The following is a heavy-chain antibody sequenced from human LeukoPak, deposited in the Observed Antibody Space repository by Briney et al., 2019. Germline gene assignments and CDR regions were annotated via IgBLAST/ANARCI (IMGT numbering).Heavy chain of an antibody. CDR1: GFTFSSYS. J-gene: IGHJ4*02. D-gene: IGHD4-17*01. Sequence: GGSLRLSCAASGFTFSSYSMTWVRQAPGKGLEWVSYISSSSSTIYYADSVKGRFTISRDNAKNSLYLQMNSLRAEDTAVYYCARTAHGDYALNDYWGQGTLVTVSS. CDR2: ISSSSSTI. V-gene: IGHV3-48*01. CDR3: ARTAHGDYALNDY.